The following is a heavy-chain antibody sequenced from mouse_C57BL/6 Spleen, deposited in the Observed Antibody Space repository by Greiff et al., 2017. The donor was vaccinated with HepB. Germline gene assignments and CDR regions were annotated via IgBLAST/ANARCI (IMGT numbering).Heavy chain of an antibody. V-gene: IGHV1-4*01. CDR2: INPSSGYT. CDR1: GYTFTSYT. Sequence: VQLQQSGAELARPGASVKMSCKASGYTFTSYTMHWVKQRPGQGLEWIGYINPSSGYTKYNQKFKDKATLTADKSSSTAYMQLSSLTSEDSAVYYCARGRGNWYFDVWGTGTTVTVSS. J-gene: IGHJ1*03. CDR3: ARGRGNWYFDV.